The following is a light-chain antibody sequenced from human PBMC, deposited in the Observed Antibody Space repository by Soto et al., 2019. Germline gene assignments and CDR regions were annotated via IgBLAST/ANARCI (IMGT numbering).Light chain of an antibody. J-gene: IGLJ1*01. CDR2: EVR. Sequence: QSVLTQPASVSGSPGQAITISCTGTSSDVGAYNYVSWYQQYAGKAPKLMIYEVRNRPSGVSNRFSGSKSGNTASLTISGLQAEDEADYYCNSYTASTTVVFRTGTKVTVL. V-gene: IGLV2-14*01. CDR1: SSDVGAYNY. CDR3: NSYTASTTVV.